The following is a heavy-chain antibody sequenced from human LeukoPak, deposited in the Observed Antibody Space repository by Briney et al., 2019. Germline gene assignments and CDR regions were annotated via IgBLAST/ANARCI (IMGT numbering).Heavy chain of an antibody. Sequence: PSETLSLTCAVYGGSFSGYYWSWIRQPAGKGLEWIGRIHTSGSTNYNPSLKSRVTISVDTSKNQFSLKLSSVTAADTAVYYCAREVRSSSSWYGENWFDPWGQGTLVTVSS. D-gene: IGHD6-13*01. V-gene: IGHV4-4*07. CDR2: IHTSGST. CDR1: GGSFSGYY. J-gene: IGHJ5*02. CDR3: AREVRSSSSWYGENWFDP.